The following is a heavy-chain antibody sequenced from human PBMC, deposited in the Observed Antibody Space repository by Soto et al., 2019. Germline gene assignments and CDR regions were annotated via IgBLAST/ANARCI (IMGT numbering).Heavy chain of an antibody. CDR2: INHSGHT. CDR1: GESFSDFY. D-gene: IGHD3-10*01. Sequence: PSETLSLTCAASGESFSDFYWSGIRQPPGKGLEWIGEINHSGHTSYNPSLKSRVTISVDTSKNQFSLKLSSVTAADTAVYYCARGLRYYGSGSHYGSEASGKGNTVIVSA. V-gene: IGHV4-34*01. J-gene: IGHJ6*04. CDR3: ARGLRYYGSGSHYGSEA.